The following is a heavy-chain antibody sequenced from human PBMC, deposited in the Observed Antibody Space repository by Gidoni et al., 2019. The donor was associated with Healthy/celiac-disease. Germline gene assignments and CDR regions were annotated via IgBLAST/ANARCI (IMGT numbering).Heavy chain of an antibody. CDR3: ARDRPSRDGYNPADAFDI. CDR1: GGSISSYY. D-gene: IGHD5-12*01. CDR2: IYYSGST. J-gene: IGHJ3*02. V-gene: IGHV4-59*01. Sequence: QVQLQASGPGLVKPSETLSFTCTVSGGSISSYYWSWIRQPPGKGLEWIGYIYYSGSTNYNPSLKSRVTISVDTSKNQFSLKLSSVTAADTAVYYCARDRPSRDGYNPADAFDIWGQGTMVTVSS.